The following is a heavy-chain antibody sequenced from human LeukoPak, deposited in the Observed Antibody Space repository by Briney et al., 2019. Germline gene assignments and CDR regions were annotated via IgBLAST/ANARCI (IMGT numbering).Heavy chain of an antibody. D-gene: IGHD3-22*01. CDR1: GGSFSGYY. Sequence: RSSETLSLTCAVYGGSFSGYYWSWIRQPPGKGLEWIGEIYYRGNTNYNPSLKSRVSMSVDRSRNQFSLKLSSVTAADTALYYCATYYDSGGYRFDYWGQGILVTVSS. CDR3: ATYYDSGGYRFDY. CDR2: IYYRGNT. V-gene: IGHV4-34*01. J-gene: IGHJ4*02.